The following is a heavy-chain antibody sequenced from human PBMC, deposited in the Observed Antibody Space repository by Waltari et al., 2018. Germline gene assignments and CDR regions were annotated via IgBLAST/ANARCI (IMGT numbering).Heavy chain of an antibody. D-gene: IGHD3-16*01. CDR1: QFSFTRYW. V-gene: IGHV3-7*03. Sequence: EVHLVESGGDLVQPGGSLRLSCSASQFSFTRYWMAWFRQAPGKRLEWVATIKPDGSDKYYVDSVKGRFAISRDNAKNLLYLQMNSLRAEDTAIFYCARMGAGRAPDYWGQGTLVTVSS. CDR3: ARMGAGRAPDY. J-gene: IGHJ4*02. CDR2: IKPDGSDK.